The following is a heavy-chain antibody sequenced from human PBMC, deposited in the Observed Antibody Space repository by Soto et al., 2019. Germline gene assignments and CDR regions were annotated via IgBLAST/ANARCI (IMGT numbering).Heavy chain of an antibody. Sequence: GGSLRLSCAASGFTFSSYAMSWVRQAPGKGLEWVSAISGSGGSTYYADSVKGRFTISRDNSKNTLYLQMNSLRAEDTAVYYCARLVVIMSSIDYWGQGTLVTVSS. V-gene: IGHV3-23*01. D-gene: IGHD3-22*01. J-gene: IGHJ4*02. CDR1: GFTFSSYA. CDR2: ISGSGGST. CDR3: ARLVVIMSSIDY.